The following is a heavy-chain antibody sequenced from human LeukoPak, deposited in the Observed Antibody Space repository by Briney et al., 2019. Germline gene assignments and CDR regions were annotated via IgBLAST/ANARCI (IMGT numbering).Heavy chain of an antibody. Sequence: SQTLSLTCTVSGGSVSSGGYYWSWIRQPPGKGLEWIGYIYHSGSTYYNPSLKSRVTISVDRSKNQFSLKLSSVTAADTAVYYCARGSRSSSPGYWGQGTPVTVSS. CDR1: GGSVSSGGYY. CDR2: IYHSGST. V-gene: IGHV4-30-2*01. J-gene: IGHJ4*02. CDR3: ARGSRSSSPGY. D-gene: IGHD6-6*01.